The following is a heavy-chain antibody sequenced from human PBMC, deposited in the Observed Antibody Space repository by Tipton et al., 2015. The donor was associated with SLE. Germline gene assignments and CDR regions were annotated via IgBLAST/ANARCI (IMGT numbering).Heavy chain of an antibody. CDR1: ADSFTHYH. CDR2: VYFDGST. CDR3: ARGGGGDVLNWFDP. V-gene: IGHV4-59*12. Sequence: GLVKPSETLSLTCTVAADSFTHYHWSWIRQPPGKGLEWIGYVYFDGSTNYNPSLKSRVTMSLDTSKNQFSLKVNSVTAADTAIYFCARGGGGDVLNWFDPWGQGTLVSVSP. J-gene: IGHJ5*02. D-gene: IGHD2-21*01.